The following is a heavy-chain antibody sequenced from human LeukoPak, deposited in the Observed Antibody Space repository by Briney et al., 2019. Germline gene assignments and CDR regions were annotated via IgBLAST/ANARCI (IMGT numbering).Heavy chain of an antibody. Sequence: SETLSLTCTVSGGSISSSSYYWGWIRQPPGKGLEWIGSIYYSGSTYYNPSLKSRVTISVDTSKNQFSLKLSSVTAADTAVYYCARGYSRTPTDAFDIWGQGTMVTVSS. CDR3: ARGYSRTPTDAFDI. V-gene: IGHV4-39*07. CDR2: IYYSGST. J-gene: IGHJ3*02. D-gene: IGHD6-13*01. CDR1: GGSISSSSYY.